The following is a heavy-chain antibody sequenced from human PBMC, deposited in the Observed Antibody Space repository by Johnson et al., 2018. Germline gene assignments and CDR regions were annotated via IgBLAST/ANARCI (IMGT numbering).Heavy chain of an antibody. J-gene: IGHJ1*01. V-gene: IGHV3-74*01. D-gene: IGHD3-22*01. CDR1: GFPFSSYW. CDR3: ARALYYYDSSGYKD. Sequence: VQLVESGGGLVQPGGSLRLSCAASGFPFSSYWMHWVRQAPGKGLVWVSRINSDGSSTSYADSVKGRFTISRANAKNKLYLQMNSLRAEDTAVYYCARALYYYDSSGYKDWGQGTLVTVSS. CDR2: INSDGSST.